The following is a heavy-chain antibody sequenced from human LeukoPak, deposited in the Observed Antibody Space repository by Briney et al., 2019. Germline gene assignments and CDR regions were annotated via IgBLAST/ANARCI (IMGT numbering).Heavy chain of an antibody. J-gene: IGHJ4*02. D-gene: IGHD1-26*01. V-gene: IGHV4-4*03. CDR2: IYRPATA. Sequence: PESLSLTCAVSGGSLTTGASLTNAHWFSWVRQPPGKGLKWIEEIYRPATANYNPSPNSRVTISLDMSKNQFSLKLSSVTAADTAVYYCARHQMGANTFDFWGQGTQVTVSS. CDR1: GGSLTTGASLTNAHW. CDR3: ARHQMGANTFDF.